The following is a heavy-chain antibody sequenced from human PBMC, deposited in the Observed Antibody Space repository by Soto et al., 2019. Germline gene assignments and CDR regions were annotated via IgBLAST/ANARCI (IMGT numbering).Heavy chain of an antibody. V-gene: IGHV1-24*01. Sequence: ASVEVSCKVPGYALADLSMHSVRHSTGQGLEWMGCFDPYDGKTNYAQKLQGRVTMTEDTSTSTAYMELRSLRSDDTAVYFCARDIRWNDEETSDYWGQGTLVTVSS. CDR3: ARDIRWNDEETSDY. J-gene: IGHJ4*02. CDR2: FDPYDGKT. D-gene: IGHD1-1*01. CDR1: GYALADLS.